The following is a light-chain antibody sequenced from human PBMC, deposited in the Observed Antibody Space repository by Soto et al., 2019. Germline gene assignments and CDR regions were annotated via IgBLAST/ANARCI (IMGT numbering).Light chain of an antibody. J-gene: IGKJ1*01. CDR2: DAS. Sequence: EIVLTQSPATLSLSPGERATLSCWASQSVNRYLVWYQQKPGPAPRLLMYDASKRATGIPARFSGSGSGTDFTLTISSLEPEDFAVYYCQQRDIWPWTFGQGTKVDIK. V-gene: IGKV3-11*01. CDR1: QSVNRY. CDR3: QQRDIWPWT.